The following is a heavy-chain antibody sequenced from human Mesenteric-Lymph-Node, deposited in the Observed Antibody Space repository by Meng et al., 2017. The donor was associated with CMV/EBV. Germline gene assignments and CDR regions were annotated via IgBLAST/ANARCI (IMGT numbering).Heavy chain of an antibody. J-gene: IGHJ4*02. Sequence: GGSLRLSCAASGFTFSSYAVSWVRQPPGKGLEWISVIYSGDYNTYSADSVKGRFTISRDNSNNMLYLQMNSLRAEDTAVYYCAKVSGRATVRGALDYWGQGTLVTVS. CDR1: GFTFSSYA. CDR2: IYSGDYNT. V-gene: IGHV3-23*03. CDR3: AKVSGRATVRGALDY. D-gene: IGHD3-10*01.